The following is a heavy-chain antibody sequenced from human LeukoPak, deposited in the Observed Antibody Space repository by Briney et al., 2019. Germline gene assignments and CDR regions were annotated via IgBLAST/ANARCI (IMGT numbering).Heavy chain of an antibody. D-gene: IGHD2-15*01. V-gene: IGHV3-64*01. J-gene: IGHJ3*02. CDR3: ARDRDGGFAFDI. CDR2: IMPNGETR. CDR1: GFSFSNYV. Sequence: GGSLRLSCAASGFSFSNYVMHWVRQAPGKGLEYVSAIMPNGETRGYANSMKGRFTISRDNSKNTLYLQMGSLRAEDMAKYYCARDRDGGFAFDIWGQGTLVTVSS.